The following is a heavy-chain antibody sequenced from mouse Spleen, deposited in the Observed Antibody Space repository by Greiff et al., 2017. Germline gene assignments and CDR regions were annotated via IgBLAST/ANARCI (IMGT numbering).Heavy chain of an antibody. J-gene: IGHJ2*01. CDR1: GYAFSSYW. CDR2: IYPGDGDT. V-gene: IGHV1-80*01. D-gene: IGHD2-1*01. CDR3: ARTKYGNYPYFDY. Sequence: QVQLQQSGAELVKPGASVKISCKASGYAFSSYWMKWVKQRPGKGLEWIGQIYPGDGDTNYNGKFKGKATLTADKSSSTAYMQLSSLTSEDSAVYFCARTKYGNYPYFDYWGQGTTLTVSS.